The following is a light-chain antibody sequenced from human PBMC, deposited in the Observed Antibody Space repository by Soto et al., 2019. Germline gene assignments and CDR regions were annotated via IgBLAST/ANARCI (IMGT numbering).Light chain of an antibody. Sequence: DIQMTQSPSTLSASVGDRVTITCRASQSISIWLAWYQQKPGKAPKLLIYDASTLERGVPSRFSGRGSGTEFTLTISSLQPDDVATYYCQQYNTYPLTFGGGTKVEIK. CDR2: DAS. V-gene: IGKV1-5*01. J-gene: IGKJ4*01. CDR1: QSISIW. CDR3: QQYNTYPLT.